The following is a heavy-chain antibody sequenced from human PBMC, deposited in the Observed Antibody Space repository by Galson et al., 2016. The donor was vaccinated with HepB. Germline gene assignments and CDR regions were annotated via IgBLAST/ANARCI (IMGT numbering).Heavy chain of an antibody. V-gene: IGHV4-61*08. J-gene: IGHJ4*02. CDR1: GGSVSSGDFY. Sequence: SETLSLTCTVSGGSVSSGDFYWSWIRQPPGKGLEWIGYIHHSASTTYNPSLKSRVTITLDTSKNQYTLKLTSVTAADTAVYFCARSSGLYWGQGIHVTVSS. CDR2: IHHSAST. D-gene: IGHD6-19*01. CDR3: ARSSGLY.